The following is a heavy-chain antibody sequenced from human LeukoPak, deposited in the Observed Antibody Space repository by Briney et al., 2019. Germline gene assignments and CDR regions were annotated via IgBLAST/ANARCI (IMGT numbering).Heavy chain of an antibody. V-gene: IGHV4-39*01. J-gene: IGHJ4*02. CDR3: ARLKSYCGGDCYPDQFHN. CDR1: GVSITSSDFY. Sequence: PSETLSLTCTVSGVSITSSDFYWGWIRQPPGKGLEWIATISYSGRTYYNPSLKTRLTISVDTSKNQFSLKLLSVAAADTAVYYCARLKSYCGGDCYPDQFHNWGQGTLVTVSS. CDR2: ISYSGRT. D-gene: IGHD2-21*02.